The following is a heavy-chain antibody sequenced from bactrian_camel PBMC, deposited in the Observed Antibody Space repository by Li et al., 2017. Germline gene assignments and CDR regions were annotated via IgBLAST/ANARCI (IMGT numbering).Heavy chain of an antibody. CDR1: GNTVSNYC. Sequence: DVQLVESGGGSVQPGGSLRLSCEASGNTVSNYCMGWFRQTPGKEREGVAAIYTGSGNTAYGDSVKDRFTISLDSAKNSVDLQMNSLKPDDTAVYYCAATGQMLSVAGCRTQGTQVTVS. J-gene: IGHJ4*01. D-gene: IGHD1*01. CDR2: IYTGSGNT. V-gene: IGHV3S40*01.